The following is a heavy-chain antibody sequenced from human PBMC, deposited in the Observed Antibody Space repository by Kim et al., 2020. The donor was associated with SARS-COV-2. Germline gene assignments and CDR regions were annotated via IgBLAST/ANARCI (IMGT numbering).Heavy chain of an antibody. Sequence: SETLSLTCTVSGGSISSSSYYWGWIRQPPGKGLEWIGSIYYSGSTYYNPSLKSRVTISVDTSKNQFSLKLSSVTAADTAVYYCASLGSGWYSPSDWGQGTLVTVSS. CDR1: GGSISSSSYY. D-gene: IGHD6-19*01. CDR3: ASLGSGWYSPSD. CDR2: IYYSGST. V-gene: IGHV4-39*01. J-gene: IGHJ4*02.